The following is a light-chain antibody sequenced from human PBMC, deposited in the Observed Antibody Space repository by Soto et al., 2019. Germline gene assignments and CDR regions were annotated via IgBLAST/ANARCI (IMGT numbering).Light chain of an antibody. CDR1: QSISSW. J-gene: IGKJ2*01. V-gene: IGKV1-5*01. CDR3: QQYNSFPYT. Sequence: DIQMTQSPSTLSASVGDRVTITCRASQSISSWLAWYQQKPGKAPKLLIYGASNLETGVPSTFSGSGSGTEFTLTISSLQPDDFATYFCQQYNSFPYTFGQGTKVDIK. CDR2: GAS.